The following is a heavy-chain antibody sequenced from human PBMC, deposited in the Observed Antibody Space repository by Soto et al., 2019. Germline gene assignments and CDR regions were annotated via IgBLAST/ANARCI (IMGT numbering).Heavy chain of an antibody. V-gene: IGHV5-10-1*01. CDR1: GYSFTSYS. D-gene: IGHD3-10*01. CDR2: IYPSDSYT. CDR3: AIPPIFPPMVRGVIIEDYYYYYGMDV. J-gene: IGHJ6*02. Sequence: PGESLKISCKGSGYSFTSYSIGWVRQMPGKGLEWMGIIYPSDSYTNYSPSFQGHVTISADKSISTAYLQWSSLKASDTAMYYCAIPPIFPPMVRGVIIEDYYYYYGMDVWGQGTTVTVSS.